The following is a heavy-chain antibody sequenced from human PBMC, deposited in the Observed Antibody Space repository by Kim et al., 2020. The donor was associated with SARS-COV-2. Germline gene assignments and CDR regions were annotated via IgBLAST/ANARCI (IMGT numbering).Heavy chain of an antibody. CDR1: GFTFRNYW. Sequence: GGSLRLSCAASGFTFRNYWMHWVRQVPGKGLVWVSCINGDGSVTTYADSVKGRFTISRDSAKNTLYLQMNSLRAEDTAVYYCARGGHYSYSGVDVWGQGTTFTVSS. J-gene: IGHJ6*02. V-gene: IGHV3-74*01. CDR3: ARGGHYSYSGVDV. CDR2: INGDGSVT.